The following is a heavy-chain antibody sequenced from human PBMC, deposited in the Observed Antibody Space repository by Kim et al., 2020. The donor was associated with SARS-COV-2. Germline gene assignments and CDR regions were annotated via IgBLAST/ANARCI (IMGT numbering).Heavy chain of an antibody. CDR1: GGSISSGGYY. V-gene: IGHV4-31*03. CDR2: IYYSGST. J-gene: IGHJ6*02. CDR3: AREPVYYDSSGYYLDV. Sequence: SETLSLTCTVSGGSISSGGYYWSWIRQHPGKGLEWIGYIYYSGSTYYNPSLKSRVTISVDTSKNQFSLKLSSVTAADTAVYYCAREPVYYDSSGYYLDVWGQGTTVTVSS. D-gene: IGHD3-22*01.